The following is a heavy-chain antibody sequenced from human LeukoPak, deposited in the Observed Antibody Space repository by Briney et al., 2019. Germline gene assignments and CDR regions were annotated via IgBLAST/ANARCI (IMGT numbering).Heavy chain of an antibody. Sequence: SQTLSLTCAISGDSVSSNSAAWNWIRQSPSRGLEWLGRTYYRSKWYNDHALSVKSRITINPDTSKNQFSLQLNSVTPEDTAVYYCARGEYSSSWFYRFWGQGTLVTVSS. V-gene: IGHV6-1*01. CDR3: ARGEYSSSWFYRF. CDR1: GDSVSSNSAA. J-gene: IGHJ4*02. D-gene: IGHD6-13*01. CDR2: TYYRSKWYN.